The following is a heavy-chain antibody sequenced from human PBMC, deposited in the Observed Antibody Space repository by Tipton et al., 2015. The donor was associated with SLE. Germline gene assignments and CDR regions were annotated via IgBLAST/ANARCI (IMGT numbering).Heavy chain of an antibody. CDR1: LYSIGSGFY. Sequence: TLSLTCTVSLYSIGSGFYWDWVRRPPGKGLEWIATMHHNGSTYYNPSLRSRVTISMDTSRNQFSLRLKSVTAADTAVYYCARVYQVGYFDYWGQGTLVTVSS. D-gene: IGHD1-26*01. J-gene: IGHJ4*02. CDR2: MHHNGST. CDR3: ARVYQVGYFDY. V-gene: IGHV4-38-2*02.